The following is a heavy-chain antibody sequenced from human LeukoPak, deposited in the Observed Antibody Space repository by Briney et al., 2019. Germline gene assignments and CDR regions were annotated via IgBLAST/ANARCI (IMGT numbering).Heavy chain of an antibody. D-gene: IGHD3-9*01. Sequence: GGSLRLSCAASGFVFSDYYMHWVRQAPGKGLVWVSHINGDGSNVNYADSVKGRFTISRDNSNNTLYLQMNNLRAEDTAMYYCASLMDPTYYYYYMDVWGKGTTVTVSS. CDR2: INGDGSNV. J-gene: IGHJ6*03. CDR3: ASLMDPTYYYYYMDV. V-gene: IGHV3-74*01. CDR1: GFVFSDYY.